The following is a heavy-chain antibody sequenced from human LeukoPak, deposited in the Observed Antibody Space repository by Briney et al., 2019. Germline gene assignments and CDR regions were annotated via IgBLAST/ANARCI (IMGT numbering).Heavy chain of an antibody. Sequence: GGSLRLSCAASGFSFNDYGMSWVRQAPGQGPEWVSGITWNGGSTDYAASVKGRFTISRDNAKNSLYLRMNSLRDEDTALYYCARGGGSIRHSYYYYVDVWGKGTAVTVSS. CDR3: ARGGGSIRHSYYYYVDV. V-gene: IGHV3-20*04. CDR1: GFSFNDYG. D-gene: IGHD2-15*01. CDR2: ITWNGGST. J-gene: IGHJ6*03.